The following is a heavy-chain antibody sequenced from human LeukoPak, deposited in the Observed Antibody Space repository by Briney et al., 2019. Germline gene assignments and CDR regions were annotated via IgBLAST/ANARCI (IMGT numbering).Heavy chain of an antibody. CDR3: VRWKRDGYSYDY. CDR1: GFTFGDHY. CDR2: SRNKANGYTT. J-gene: IGHJ4*02. Sequence: GGSLRLSCAASGFTFGDHYMDWVRQAPGKGLEWVGRSRNKANGYTTEYAASVRGRFTISRDESKNSMYMQMNSLESEDTALYYCVRWKRDGYSYDYWGQGTLVTVSS. V-gene: IGHV3-72*01. D-gene: IGHD5-24*01.